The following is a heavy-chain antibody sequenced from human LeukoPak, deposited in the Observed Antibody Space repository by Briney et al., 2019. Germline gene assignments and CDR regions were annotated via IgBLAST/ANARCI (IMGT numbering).Heavy chain of an antibody. CDR3: AKDLTRRYDLWSNKYSPREDYHGMDV. V-gene: IGHV3-30*18. J-gene: IGHJ6*02. CDR2: VSYDGSNK. CDR1: GFSFSDYY. D-gene: IGHD3-3*01. Sequence: GGSLRLSCAASGFSFSDYYMSWVRQAPGKGLEWVAIVSYDGSNKYYADSVKGRFTISRDNSKNTLYLQMNSLGAEDTAVYYCAKDLTRRYDLWSNKYSPREDYHGMDVWGQGTTVTVSS.